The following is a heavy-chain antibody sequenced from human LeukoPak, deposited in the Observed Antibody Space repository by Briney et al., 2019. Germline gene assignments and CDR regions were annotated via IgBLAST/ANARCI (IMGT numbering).Heavy chain of an antibody. CDR1: GFTFSNYW. CDR2: IKQDGSEK. CDR3: ARALDSSSSRYQAFEY. J-gene: IGHJ4*02. D-gene: IGHD2-2*01. V-gene: IGHV3-7*01. Sequence: PGGSLRPSCAASGFTFSNYWMSWVRQAPGKGLEWVANIKQDGSEKYYVDSVKGRFTISRDNAKNSLYLQMNSLRAEDTAVYYCARALDSSSSRYQAFEYWGQGTLVTVSS.